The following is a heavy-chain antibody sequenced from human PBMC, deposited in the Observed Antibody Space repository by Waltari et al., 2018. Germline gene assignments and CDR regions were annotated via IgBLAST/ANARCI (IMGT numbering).Heavy chain of an antibody. D-gene: IGHD3-10*01. V-gene: IGHV3-23*04. CDR1: GFTFSNYA. CDR3: AKDLYGSGGYSASWFDP. Sequence: EVQLVESGGGLVQPGGSLRLSCAASGFTFSNYAMSWVRQAPGKGLEWVSAISGSGGSTYYADSVRGRFTISRDNSKNTLYLQMNSLRAEDTAVYYCAKDLYGSGGYSASWFDPWGQGTLVTVSS. CDR2: ISGSGGST. J-gene: IGHJ5*02.